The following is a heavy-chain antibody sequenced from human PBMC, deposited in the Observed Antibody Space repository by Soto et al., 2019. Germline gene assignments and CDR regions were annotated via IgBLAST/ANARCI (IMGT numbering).Heavy chain of an antibody. CDR3: ARHFDVNTALDYYYFEL. J-gene: IGHJ2*01. D-gene: IGHD5-18*01. CDR1: GVSISPYY. Sequence: QVQLQESGPGLVKTSETLSLTCTVSGVSISPYYWTWIRQPAGKELEWIGHLYSSGRATYNPYIKCRVPMSGFRDHFSLTLKSVTAADTAVYYCARHFDVNTALDYYYFELWGRGTLVTVSS. V-gene: IGHV4-4*07. CDR2: LYSSGRA.